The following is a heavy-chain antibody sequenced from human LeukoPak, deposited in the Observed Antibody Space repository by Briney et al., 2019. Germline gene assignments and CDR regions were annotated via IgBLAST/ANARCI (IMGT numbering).Heavy chain of an antibody. J-gene: IGHJ4*02. CDR2: IRRSSSTV. D-gene: IGHD6-13*01. Sequence: SGGSLRLSCAASGFTFSSYSMNWVRQAPGKGLEWISYIRRSSSTVYYADSVKGRFTISRDTAKNSLYLQMNSLRDEDTAVYYCAREAGTGSYFDYWGQGTLVTVSS. V-gene: IGHV3-48*02. CDR1: GFTFSSYS. CDR3: AREAGTGSYFDY.